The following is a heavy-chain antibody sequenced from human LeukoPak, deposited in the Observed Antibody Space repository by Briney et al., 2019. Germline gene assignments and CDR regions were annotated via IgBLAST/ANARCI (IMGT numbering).Heavy chain of an antibody. Sequence: GGSLRLSCAASGFTFSNFDMHWVRQGTGKGLEWVSAIGIGGDTHYSGSVKGRFIISRENAKNSLFLQMNSLRVGDTAVYYCARDRFGMDVWGRGTTVIVSS. CDR2: IGIGGDT. CDR1: GFTFSNFD. V-gene: IGHV3-13*01. J-gene: IGHJ6*02. CDR3: ARDRFGMDV.